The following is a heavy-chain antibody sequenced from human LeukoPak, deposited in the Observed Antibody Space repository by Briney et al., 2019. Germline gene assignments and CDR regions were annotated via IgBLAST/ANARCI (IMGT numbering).Heavy chain of an antibody. V-gene: IGHV3-30*02. J-gene: IGHJ4*02. D-gene: IGHD5-18*01. CDR2: IRYDGSDK. Sequence: GGSLRLSCAASGFTFSSYGMHWVRQAPGKGLEWVSFIRYDGSDKYYADSVRGRFTISRDNSKNTLYLQMNSLRAEDTAVYYCARDLSGVTGYTYGRGIDYWGQGTLVTVSS. CDR3: ARDLSGVTGYTYGRGIDY. CDR1: GFTFSSYG.